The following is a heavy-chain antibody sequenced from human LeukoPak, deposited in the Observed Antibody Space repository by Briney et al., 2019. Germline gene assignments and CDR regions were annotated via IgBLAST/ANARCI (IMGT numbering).Heavy chain of an antibody. Sequence: SETLSLTCAVSGGSISSGGYSWSWIRQPPGKGLEWIGYIYHSGSTYYNPSLKSRVTISVDRSKNQFSLKLSSVTAADTAVYYCARGWYTYYDFWSGFGDAFDIWGQGTMVTVSS. J-gene: IGHJ3*02. CDR3: ARGWYTYYDFWSGFGDAFDI. CDR2: IYHSGST. CDR1: GGSISSGGYS. V-gene: IGHV4-30-2*01. D-gene: IGHD3-3*01.